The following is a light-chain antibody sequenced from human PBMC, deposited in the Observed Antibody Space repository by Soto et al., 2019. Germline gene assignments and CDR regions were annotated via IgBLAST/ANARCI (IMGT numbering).Light chain of an antibody. J-gene: IGKJ2*01. CDR2: GSS. V-gene: IGKV3-20*01. CDR3: QQYGSSPPYT. CDR1: QSVSNNS. Sequence: EVVLTQSPGTLSLSPGERATLSCRASQSVSNNSFAWYQQKRGQAPRLLIFGSSDRATGIPDRFSGSGSGSDFTLTISSREPEDFAVYYCQQYGSSPPYTFGQGTKLEIK.